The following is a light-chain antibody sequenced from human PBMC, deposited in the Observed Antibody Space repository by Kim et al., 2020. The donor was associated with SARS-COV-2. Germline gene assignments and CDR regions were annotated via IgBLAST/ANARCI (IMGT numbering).Light chain of an antibody. CDR3: QAWHSTSVV. J-gene: IGLJ2*01. Sequence: VSPGTPTTLPGTRESLGDKFVCWSHQKPGPAPALVIYQDKKRPSGLPERFSGSNSGNTATLTISGTQAMDEADYYCQAWHSTSVVFGGGTQLTVL. V-gene: IGLV3-1*01. CDR1: SLGDKF. CDR2: QDK.